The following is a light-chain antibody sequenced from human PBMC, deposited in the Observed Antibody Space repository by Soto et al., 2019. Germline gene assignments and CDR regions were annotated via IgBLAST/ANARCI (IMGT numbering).Light chain of an antibody. Sequence: EVVLTQSPATLPLSPGERATLSCRASQSVRTYLAWYQQKPGQAPRLLIYDASIRATGIPARFSGSGSGTDFTLTISGLEPEDFAVYYCQQRNNWYTFGQGTKLEIK. V-gene: IGKV3-11*01. CDR3: QQRNNWYT. CDR2: DAS. CDR1: QSVRTY. J-gene: IGKJ2*01.